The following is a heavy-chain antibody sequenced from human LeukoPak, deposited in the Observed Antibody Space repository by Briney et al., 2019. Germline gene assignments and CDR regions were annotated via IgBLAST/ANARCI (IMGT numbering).Heavy chain of an antibody. V-gene: IGHV3-20*04. CDR3: ARGECSGGSCHSRS. CDR2: IIGNGGIT. CDR1: GFTFDDYG. Sequence: GGSLRLSCAASGFTFDDYGMSWVRQAPGKGLEWVSGIIGNGGITGYADSVKGRFTISRDNAKNSLYLQMNSLRAEDTALYYCARGECSGGSCHSRSWGQGTLVTVPS. J-gene: IGHJ5*02. D-gene: IGHD2-15*01.